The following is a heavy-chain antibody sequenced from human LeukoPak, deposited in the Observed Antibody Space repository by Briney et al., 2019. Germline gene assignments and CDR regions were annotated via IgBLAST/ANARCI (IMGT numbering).Heavy chain of an antibody. CDR2: IIPIFGTA. V-gene: IGHV1-69*13. CDR3: AISGSSVSWFASWFDP. CDR1: GYTFTDYY. J-gene: IGHJ5*02. D-gene: IGHD3-10*01. Sequence: ASVKVSCKASGYTFTDYYMHWVRQAPGQGLEWMGGIIPIFGTANYAQKFQGRVTITANESTSTAYMELSSLRSEDTAVYYCAISGSSVSWFASWFDPWGQGTLVTVSS.